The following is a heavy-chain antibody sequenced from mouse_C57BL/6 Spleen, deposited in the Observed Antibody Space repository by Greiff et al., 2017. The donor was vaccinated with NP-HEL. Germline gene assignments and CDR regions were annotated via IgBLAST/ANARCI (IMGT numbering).Heavy chain of an antibody. CDR2: IDPSDSYT. J-gene: IGHJ1*03. CDR3: ARSPGGTGWYFDV. D-gene: IGHD4-1*01. CDR1: GYTFTSYW. Sequence: VQLQQPGAELVKPGASVKLSCKASGYTFTSYWMQWVKQRPGQGLEWIGEIDPSDSYTNYNQKFKGKATLTVDTSSSTAYMQLSSLTSEDSAVYYCARSPGGTGWYFDVWGTETTVTVSS. V-gene: IGHV1-50*01.